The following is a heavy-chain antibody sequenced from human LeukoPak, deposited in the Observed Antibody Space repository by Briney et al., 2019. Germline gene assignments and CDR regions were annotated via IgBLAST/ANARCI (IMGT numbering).Heavy chain of an antibody. D-gene: IGHD3-10*01. Sequence: VGSLRLSCAASGFTLSDYSMSWIRQAPGRGLGRVSYICISGSTIYYADSVKGRFTISRDNAKNSLYVQMNSLRAEDTAVYYCARDPSYYGSGSYYNSGYGMDVWGQGTTVTVSS. J-gene: IGHJ6*02. V-gene: IGHV3-11*01. CDR3: ARDPSYYGSGSYYNSGYGMDV. CDR2: ICISGSTI. CDR1: GFTLSDYS.